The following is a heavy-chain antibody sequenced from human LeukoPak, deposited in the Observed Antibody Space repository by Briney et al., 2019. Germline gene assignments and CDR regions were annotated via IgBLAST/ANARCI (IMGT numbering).Heavy chain of an antibody. CDR1: GDSISNYY. Sequence: PSETLSLTCTVSGDSISNYYWSCIRQSPGKKLEWIGYMYNRGSTIYNPSLKSRVTISTDTSKNQFSLRLTSVTAADAAVYYCARAEKAVTGTLDYWGQGTLITVSS. J-gene: IGHJ4*02. V-gene: IGHV4-59*01. CDR3: ARAEKAVTGTLDY. CDR2: MYNRGST. D-gene: IGHD6-19*01.